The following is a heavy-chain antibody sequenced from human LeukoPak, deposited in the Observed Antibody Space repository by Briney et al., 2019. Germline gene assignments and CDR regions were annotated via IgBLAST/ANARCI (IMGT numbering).Heavy chain of an antibody. D-gene: IGHD5-24*01. CDR2: ISSSSSYI. Sequence: GGSLRLSCAASGFTFSSYSMNWVRQAPGKGLEWVSSISSSSSYIYYADSVKGRFTISRDNAKNSLYLQMNSLRAEDTAVYYCAIVEMATGLAFDTWGQGTMVTVSS. CDR1: GFTFSSYS. CDR3: AIVEMATGLAFDT. J-gene: IGHJ3*02. V-gene: IGHV3-21*01.